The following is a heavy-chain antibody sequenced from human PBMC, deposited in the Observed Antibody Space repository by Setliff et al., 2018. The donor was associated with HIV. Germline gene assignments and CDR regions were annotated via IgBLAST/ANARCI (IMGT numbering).Heavy chain of an antibody. Sequence: ETLSLTCTVPYGSISGHYWTWIRQPPGKGLEWIGHIYITGDTDYNPSLKSRLTMSVDTSKNQVSLKLTSVTAADTAVYYCARYKCINFACVGFDIWGQGTVVTVSS. CDR2: IYITGDT. CDR1: YGSISGHY. D-gene: IGHD3-9*01. CDR3: ARYKCINFACVGFDI. V-gene: IGHV4-59*11. J-gene: IGHJ3*02.